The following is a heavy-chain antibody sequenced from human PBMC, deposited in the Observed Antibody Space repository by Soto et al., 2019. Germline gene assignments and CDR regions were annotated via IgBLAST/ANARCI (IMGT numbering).Heavy chain of an antibody. V-gene: IGHV3-30*18. CDR2: ISYDGSNK. Sequence: WGSLRLSCAASGFTFSSYGMHWVRQAPGKGLEWVAVISYDGSNKYYADSVKGRFTISRDNSKNTLYLQMNSLRAEDTAVYYCAKDGYYSSSWYNWFDPWGQGTLVNVSS. CDR1: GFTFSSYG. J-gene: IGHJ5*02. D-gene: IGHD6-13*01. CDR3: AKDGYYSSSWYNWFDP.